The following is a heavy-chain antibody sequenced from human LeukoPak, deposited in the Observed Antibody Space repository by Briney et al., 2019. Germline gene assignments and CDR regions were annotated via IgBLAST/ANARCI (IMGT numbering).Heavy chain of an antibody. V-gene: IGHV4-39*07. J-gene: IGHJ3*02. CDR3: ARGYCSSTSCYIGAFDI. D-gene: IGHD2-2*02. CDR1: GGSISSSSYY. Sequence: PSETLSLTCTVSGGSISSSSYYWGWIRQPPGKGLERIGSIYYSGSTYYNPSLKSRVTISVDTSKNQFSLKLSSVTAADTAVYYCARGYCSSTSCYIGAFDIWGQGTMVTVSS. CDR2: IYYSGST.